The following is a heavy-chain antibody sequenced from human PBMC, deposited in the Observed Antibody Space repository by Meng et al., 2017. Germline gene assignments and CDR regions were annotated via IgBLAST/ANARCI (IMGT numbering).Heavy chain of an antibody. V-gene: IGHV3-7*01. D-gene: IGHD6-13*01. CDR1: GFTFSSYW. CDR3: ARLTTAAYRRAFDY. J-gene: IGHJ4*01. Sequence: GESLKISCAASGFTFSSYWRSWVRLPPGKVLDWVANINQDESEKYYVDSVKGRFTISRDNAKNSLYLQMNSLRAEDTAVYYCARLTTAAYRRAFDYWGRGTLVTVSS. CDR2: INQDESEK.